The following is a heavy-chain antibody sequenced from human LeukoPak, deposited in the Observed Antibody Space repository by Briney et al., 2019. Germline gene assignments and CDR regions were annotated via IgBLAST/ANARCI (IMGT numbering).Heavy chain of an antibody. CDR1: GFTSSNSG. CDR3: ARDYGGNSGWYFDL. Sequence: GGSLRLSCAASGFTSSNSGMHWVRQAPGKGLEWVAVISFDGSNKNFADSVKGRFTVSRDNSKDTLYLQMNSLRAEDSAVYYCARDYGGNSGWYFDLWGRGTLVTVSS. CDR2: ISFDGSNK. J-gene: IGHJ2*01. V-gene: IGHV3-30*03. D-gene: IGHD4-23*01.